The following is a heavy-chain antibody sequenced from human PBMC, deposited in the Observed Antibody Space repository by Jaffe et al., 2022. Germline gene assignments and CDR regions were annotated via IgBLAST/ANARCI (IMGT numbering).Heavy chain of an antibody. V-gene: IGHV3-30*02. J-gene: IGHJ3*02. CDR3: ATGPSHGAFNI. Sequence: QVQLVESGGGVVQPGGSLRLSCAASTFAFSSYDIHWVRQAPGKGPEWLAHVRPNGYSHFYADSVKGRFTVSRDVSEKRSYLQMSSLSSDDTAVYYCATGPSHGAFNIWGHGTMVTVSS. D-gene: IGHD3-10*01. CDR1: TFAFSSYD. CDR2: VRPNGYSH.